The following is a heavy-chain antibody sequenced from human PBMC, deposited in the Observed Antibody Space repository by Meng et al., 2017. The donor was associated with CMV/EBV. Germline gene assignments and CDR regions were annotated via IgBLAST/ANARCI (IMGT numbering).Heavy chain of an antibody. CDR2: ISSSGSTI. Sequence: LSLTCTVSGGSISSSSYYWGWIRQPPGKGLEWVSYISSSGSTIYYADSVKGRFTISRDNAKNSLYLQMNSLRAEDTAVYYCARWEVWEWLSNTPYYYYGMDVWGQGTTVTVSS. CDR3: ARWEVWEWLSNTPYYYYGMDV. J-gene: IGHJ6*02. CDR1: GGSISSSSYY. V-gene: IGHV3-11*01. D-gene: IGHD3-3*01.